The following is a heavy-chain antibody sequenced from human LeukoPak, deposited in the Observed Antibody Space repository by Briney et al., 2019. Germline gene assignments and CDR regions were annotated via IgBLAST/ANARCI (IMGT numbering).Heavy chain of an antibody. J-gene: IGHJ4*02. CDR3: AREGWIQLWSYFDY. D-gene: IGHD5-18*01. V-gene: IGHV4-4*07. CDR1: GGSISSSY. CDR2: IHISGST. Sequence: SETLSLTCTVSGGSISSSYWSWIRQPAGKGLEWIGRIHISGSTNYNPSLKSRVTLSLDTSKNQFSLNLISVTAADTAVYYCAREGWIQLWSYFDYWGQGTLVTVSS.